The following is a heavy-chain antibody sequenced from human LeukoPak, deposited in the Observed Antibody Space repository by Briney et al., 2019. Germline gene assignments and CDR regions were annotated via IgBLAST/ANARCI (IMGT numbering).Heavy chain of an antibody. J-gene: IGHJ4*02. CDR2: ISGSGGST. D-gene: IGHD5-12*01. CDR3: AKLLMDIVATPATG. V-gene: IGHV3-23*01. Sequence: GGSLRLSCAASGFTFSSYAMSWVRQAPGKGLEWVSAISGSGGSTYYADSVKDRFTISRDNSKNTLYLQMNSLRAEDTAVYYCAKLLMDIVATPATGWGQGTLVTVSS. CDR1: GFTFSSYA.